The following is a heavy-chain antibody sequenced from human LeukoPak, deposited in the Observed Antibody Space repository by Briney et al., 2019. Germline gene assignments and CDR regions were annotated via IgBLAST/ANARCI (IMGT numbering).Heavy chain of an antibody. D-gene: IGHD3-16*01. J-gene: IGHJ4*02. CDR3: ARRSVGGGERFDY. CDR2: VYYSGNT. V-gene: IGHV4-61*01. CDR1: GGSVSSGSYY. Sequence: SETLSLTCTVSGGSVSSGSYYWAWIRQPPGKGLEWIGYVYYSGNTNYSPSLKSRVTISVDTSKNQFSLKLTSVTAAATAVYYCARRSVGGGERFDYWGQGTLVTVPS.